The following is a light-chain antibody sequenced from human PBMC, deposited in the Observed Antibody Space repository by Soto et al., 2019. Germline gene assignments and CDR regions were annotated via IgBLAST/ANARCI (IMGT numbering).Light chain of an antibody. CDR1: QSVTSN. J-gene: IGKJ5*01. Sequence: EIVLTQSPDTLAVSPVEVATLSCLASQSVTSNLAWYQQKRGQAPRLLIYAASTRATGVPARFSGSGSGTEFTLTISSLQSEDFAVYYCQQYNNWPPITFGQGTRLEIK. CDR3: QQYNNWPPIT. V-gene: IGKV3D-15*01. CDR2: AAS.